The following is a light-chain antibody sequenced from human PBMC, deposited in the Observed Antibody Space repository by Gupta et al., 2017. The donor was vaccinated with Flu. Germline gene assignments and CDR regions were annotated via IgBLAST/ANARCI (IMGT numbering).Light chain of an antibody. CDR3: QEYNSAPVT. CDR2: AAS. J-gene: IGKJ3*01. CDR1: QGISNY. Sequence: IQMTQSPSSLSALVGDRVTITCRASQGISNYLAWYQQIPGKVPKVLIFAASTLQSGVPSRFSGSGTGTDFTLTISSLQPEDVATYYCQEYNSAPVTFGPGTKVDIK. V-gene: IGKV1-27*01.